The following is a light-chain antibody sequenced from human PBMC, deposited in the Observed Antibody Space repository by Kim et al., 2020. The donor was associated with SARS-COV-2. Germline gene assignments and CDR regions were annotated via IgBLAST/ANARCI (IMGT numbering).Light chain of an antibody. Sequence: ASTGARVTITCRASQSISSYLSWYQHKPGKAPKLLIYAASTLQSGVPSRFSGSGSGTDFTLTISCLQSEDFATYYCQQYYSYPWTFGQGTKVDIK. V-gene: IGKV1-8*01. J-gene: IGKJ1*01. CDR3: QQYYSYPWT. CDR1: QSISSY. CDR2: AAS.